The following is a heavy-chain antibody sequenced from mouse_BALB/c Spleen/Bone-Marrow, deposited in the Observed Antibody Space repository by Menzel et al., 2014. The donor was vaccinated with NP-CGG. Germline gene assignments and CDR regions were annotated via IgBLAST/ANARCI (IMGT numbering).Heavy chain of an antibody. CDR3: AKDSFLNTRAMDY. CDR2: VLGDGST. V-gene: IGHV2-6-7*01. Sequence: VQLVVSGPGLVSPSQSLSITCTFSGFSLTGCGGSWVRQPPGMGRELLGMVLGDGSTDYNSALKSRLSISKDNSKSQVISNTTSMKTDDTARYYCAKDSFLNTRAMDYWYQGNSVT. D-gene: IGHD2-4*01. CDR1: GFSLTGCG. J-gene: IGHJ4*01.